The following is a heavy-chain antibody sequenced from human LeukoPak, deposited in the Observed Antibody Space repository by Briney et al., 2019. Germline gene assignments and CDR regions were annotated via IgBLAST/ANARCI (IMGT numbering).Heavy chain of an antibody. J-gene: IGHJ6*02. CDR1: GGTFSSYA. D-gene: IGHD2-15*01. CDR3: ARDRDCSGGSCYPGPYYYGMDV. Sequence: SVKVSCKASGGTFSSYAISWVRQAPGQGLEWMGGIIPIFGTANYAQKFQGRVTITADESTSTAYMEPSSLRSEDTAVYYCARDRDCSGGSCYPGPYYYGMDVWGQGTTVTVSS. V-gene: IGHV1-69*13. CDR2: IIPIFGTA.